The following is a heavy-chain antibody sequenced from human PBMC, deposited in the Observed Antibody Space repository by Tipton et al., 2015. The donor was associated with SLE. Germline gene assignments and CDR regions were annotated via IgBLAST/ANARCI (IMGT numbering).Heavy chain of an antibody. CDR2: IYTSGST. J-gene: IGHJ5*02. D-gene: IGHD6-6*01. CDR1: GGSISSGSYY. CDR3: ARRGSSSPLDNWFDP. V-gene: IGHV4-61*02. Sequence: TLSLTCTVSGGSISSGSYYWSWIRQPAGKGLEWIGRIYTSGSTNYNPSLKSRVTISVDTSKNQFSLKLSSVTAADTAVYYCARRGSSSPLDNWFDPWGQGTLVTVSS.